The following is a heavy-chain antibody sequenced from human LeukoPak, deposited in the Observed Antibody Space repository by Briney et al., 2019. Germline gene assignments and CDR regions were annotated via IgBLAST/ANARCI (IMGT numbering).Heavy chain of an antibody. Sequence: PGGSLRLSCAASGFTFSSYGMHWVRQAPGKGLEWVAFIRYDGSNKYYADSVKGRFAISRDSSKSTLYLQMNSLRAEDTAVYYCAPWLGGGAADFDYWGQGTLVTVSS. D-gene: IGHD3-9*01. V-gene: IGHV3-30*02. CDR1: GFTFSSYG. J-gene: IGHJ4*02. CDR3: APWLGGGAADFDY. CDR2: IRYDGSNK.